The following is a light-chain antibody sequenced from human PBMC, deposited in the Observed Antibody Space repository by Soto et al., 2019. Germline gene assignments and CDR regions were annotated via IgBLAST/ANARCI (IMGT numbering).Light chain of an antibody. J-gene: IGLJ3*02. Sequence: QSALTQPASVSGSPGQSITISCTGTTSDVGGYNYVSWYQHHPGKDPKLVIYEVSNRPSGVSNRFSASKSGNTASLSLSGLQAEDGADYYCSLYTVSSSWVFGGGTKLTVL. V-gene: IGLV2-14*01. CDR3: SLYTVSSSWV. CDR1: TSDVGGYNY. CDR2: EVS.